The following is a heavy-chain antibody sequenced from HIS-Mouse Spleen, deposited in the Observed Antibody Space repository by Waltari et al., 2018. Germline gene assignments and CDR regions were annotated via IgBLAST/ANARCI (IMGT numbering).Heavy chain of an antibody. V-gene: IGHV3-23*01. CDR2: ISGSGGST. Sequence: EVQLLESGGGLVQPGGSLILSCAASGLTFTSYAMGWVREGPGKGLGWVSAISGSGGSTYYADSVKGRFTISRDNSKNTLYLQMNSLRAEDTAVYYCAKDQDSNFDYWGQGTLVTVSS. D-gene: IGHD4-4*01. CDR1: GLTFTSYA. J-gene: IGHJ4*02. CDR3: AKDQDSNFDY.